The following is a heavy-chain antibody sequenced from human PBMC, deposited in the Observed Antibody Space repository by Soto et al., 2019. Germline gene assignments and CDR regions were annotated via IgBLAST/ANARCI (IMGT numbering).Heavy chain of an antibody. CDR2: INAGNGNT. Sequence: ASVKVSCKASGYTFTSYAMHWVRQAPGQRLEWMGWINAGNGNTKYSQKFQGRVTITRDTSASTAYMELSSLRSEDTAVYYCAREIESGYSPQDDTFDIWGQGTMVTVSS. CDR3: AREIESGYSPQDDTFDI. V-gene: IGHV1-3*01. CDR1: GYTFTSYA. D-gene: IGHD3-3*01. J-gene: IGHJ3*02.